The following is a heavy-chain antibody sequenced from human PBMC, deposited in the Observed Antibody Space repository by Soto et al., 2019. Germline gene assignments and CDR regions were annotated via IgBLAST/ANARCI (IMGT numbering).Heavy chain of an antibody. CDR2: IDPSDSYT. J-gene: IGHJ6*02. CDR1: GYSFTSYW. Sequence: PXESLKISCKGSGYSFTSYWISLVRQMPGKGLEWMGRIDPSDSYTNYSPSFQGHVTISADKSISTAYLQWSSLKASDTAMYYCARQYIAAARYYYGMDVWGQGATVTVSS. V-gene: IGHV5-10-1*01. D-gene: IGHD6-13*01. CDR3: ARQYIAAARYYYGMDV.